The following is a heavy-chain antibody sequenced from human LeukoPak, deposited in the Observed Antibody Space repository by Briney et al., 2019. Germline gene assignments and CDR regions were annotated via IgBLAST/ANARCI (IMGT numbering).Heavy chain of an antibody. CDR3: AKDDGRGVYYDSSGPDY. J-gene: IGHJ4*02. CDR1: RFTFSSYA. Sequence: GGSLRLSCAASRFTFSSYAMSWVRQAPGKGLEWVSAISGSGGSTYYADSVKGRFTISRDNSKNTLYLQMNSLRAEDTAVYYCAKDDGRGVYYDSSGPDYWGQGTLVTVSS. V-gene: IGHV3-23*01. CDR2: ISGSGGST. D-gene: IGHD3-22*01.